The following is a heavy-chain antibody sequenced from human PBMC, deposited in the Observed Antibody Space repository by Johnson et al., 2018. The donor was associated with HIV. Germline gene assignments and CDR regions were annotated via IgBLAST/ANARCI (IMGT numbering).Heavy chain of an antibody. CDR1: GFTFSSYA. Sequence: VQLVESGGGLVQPGGSIRLSCAASGFTFSSYAMSWFRQAPGKGLECVPSISGICGSPHFADSLQGSSTISRDDSKSIAYLQMNSLESEDTAVYFCSRYSSSSWGTPAFDIWGQGTMVTVSS. D-gene: IGHD6-6*01. CDR2: ISGICGSP. J-gene: IGHJ3*02. V-gene: IGHV3-23*04. CDR3: SRYSSSSWGTPAFDI.